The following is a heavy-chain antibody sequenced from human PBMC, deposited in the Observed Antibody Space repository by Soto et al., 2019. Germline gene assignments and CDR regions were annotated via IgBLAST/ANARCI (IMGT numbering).Heavy chain of an antibody. CDR1: GFTFSSYG. CDR3: AKDLGAQPGSVDY. J-gene: IGHJ4*02. V-gene: IGHV3-30*18. Sequence: VQLVESGGGVVQPGRSLRLSCAASGFTFSSYGMHWVRQAPGKGLEWVAVISYDGSNKYYADSVKGRFTISRDNSKNTLYLQMNSLRAEDTAVYYCAKDLGAQPGSVDYWGQGTLVTVSS. D-gene: IGHD1-26*01. CDR2: ISYDGSNK.